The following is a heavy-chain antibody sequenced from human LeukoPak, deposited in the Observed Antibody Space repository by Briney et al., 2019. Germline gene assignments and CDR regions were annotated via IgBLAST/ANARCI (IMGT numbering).Heavy chain of an antibody. CDR3: ARLYSSSWGRGWFDP. CDR1: GGSISSSSYY. Sequence: SETLSLTCTVSGGSISSSSYYWGWIRQPPGKGLEWIGSIYYSGSTYYNPSLKSRVTISVDTSKNQFSLKLSSVTAADTAVYYCARLYSSSWGRGWFDPWGQGTLVTVSS. J-gene: IGHJ5*02. V-gene: IGHV4-39*01. CDR2: IYYSGST. D-gene: IGHD6-13*01.